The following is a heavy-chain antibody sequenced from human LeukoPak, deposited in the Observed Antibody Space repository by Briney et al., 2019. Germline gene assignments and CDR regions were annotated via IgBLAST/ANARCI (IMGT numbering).Heavy chain of an antibody. CDR2: INHSGST. D-gene: IGHD6-19*01. V-gene: IGHV4-34*01. CDR3: ARRGGWGTRWFDP. CDR1: GGSFSGYY. J-gene: IGHJ5*02. Sequence: SETLSLTCAVYGGSFSGYYWSWIRQPPGKGLEWIGEINHSGSTNYNPSLKSRVTISVDTSKNQFSLKLSSVTAADTAVYYCARRGGWGTRWFDPWGQGTLVTVSS.